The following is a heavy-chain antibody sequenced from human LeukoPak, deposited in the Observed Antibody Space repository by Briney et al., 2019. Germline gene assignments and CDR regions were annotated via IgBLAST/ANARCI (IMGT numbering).Heavy chain of an antibody. CDR1: GYTFTGYY. D-gene: IGHD2-15*01. Sequence: GASVKVSCKASGYTFTGYYMHWVRQAPGQGLEWMGWINPNSGGTNYAQKFQGRVTMTRDTSISTAYMELRSLRSDDTAVYYCARLGGITYYYYYMDVWGKGTTVTVSS. CDR3: ARLGGITYYYYYMDV. CDR2: INPNSGGT. J-gene: IGHJ6*03. V-gene: IGHV1-2*02.